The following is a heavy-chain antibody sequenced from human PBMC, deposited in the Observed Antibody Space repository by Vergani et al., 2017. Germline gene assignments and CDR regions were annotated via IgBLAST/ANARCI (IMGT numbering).Heavy chain of an antibody. CDR1: GYSFTSYW. CDR3: ERGIVVLPAGEALDAFDI. CDR2: IYPGDSDT. V-gene: IGHV5-51*01. D-gene: IGHD2-2*01. J-gene: IGHJ3*02. Sequence: EVQLVQSGAEVKKPGESLKISCKGSGYSFTSYWIGWVRQMPGKGLEWMGIIYPGDSDTRYSRSFQGQVTISADKSISTAYLQWSSLKASDTAMYYCERGIVVLPAGEALDAFDIWGQGTMVTVSS.